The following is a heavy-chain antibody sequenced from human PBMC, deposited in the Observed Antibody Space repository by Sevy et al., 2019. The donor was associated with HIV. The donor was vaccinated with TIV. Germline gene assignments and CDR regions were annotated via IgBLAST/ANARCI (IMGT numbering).Heavy chain of an antibody. Sequence: GGSLRLSGVASGFSFGGYGMSWVRQTQEKGLEGVANIKQDGSGKNYLDSVKGRFTISRDNAKNSLYLQMNTLGVDDTAVYYCATKGGSRPNDAFDTWGQGTMVTVSS. V-gene: IGHV3-7*01. J-gene: IGHJ3*02. CDR1: GFSFGGYG. CDR2: IKQDGSGK. D-gene: IGHD3-10*01. CDR3: ATKGGSRPNDAFDT.